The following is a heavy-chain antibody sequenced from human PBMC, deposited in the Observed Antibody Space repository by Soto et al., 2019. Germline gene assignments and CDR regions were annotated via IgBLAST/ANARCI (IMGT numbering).Heavy chain of an antibody. CDR1: GASISSTNNF. Sequence: QLQLQESGPPLVKPSETLSLTCTVSGASISSTNNFWGWIRQPPGKGLEWIAIITYSGTTYYNPSLKGRVTISADTSKNQFSLHVNSVTAAETAIYYCARRNYPYYFDYWGRGTLVTVSS. CDR2: ITYSGTT. J-gene: IGHJ4*02. V-gene: IGHV4-39*01. CDR3: ARRNYPYYFDY. D-gene: IGHD3-10*01.